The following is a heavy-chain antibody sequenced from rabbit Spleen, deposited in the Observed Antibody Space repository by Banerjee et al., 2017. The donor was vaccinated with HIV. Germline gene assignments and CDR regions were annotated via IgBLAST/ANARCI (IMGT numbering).Heavy chain of an antibody. CDR2: IAGSSSGFT. Sequence: QEKLVESGGGLVQPGGSLTLSCKASRFSFSDRDVMCWVRQAPGKGLEWISCIAGSSSGFTYSATWAKGRFTISKTSSTTVTLQMTSLTAADTATYFCARDTGSSFSSYGMDLWGPGTLVTVS. CDR1: RFSFSDRDV. D-gene: IGHD8-1*01. J-gene: IGHJ6*01. V-gene: IGHV1S45*01. CDR3: ARDTGSSFSSYGMDL.